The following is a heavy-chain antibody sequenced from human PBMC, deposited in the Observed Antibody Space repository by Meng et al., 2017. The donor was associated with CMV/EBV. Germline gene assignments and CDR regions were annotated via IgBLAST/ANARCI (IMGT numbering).Heavy chain of an antibody. J-gene: IGHJ4*02. V-gene: IGHV3-30*04. CDR2: ISYDGSNK. CDR1: GFTFSSYD. CDR3: ARGRDYDSSGYYGY. Sequence: GESLKISCAASGFTFSSYDMHWVRQAPGKGLEWVAVISYDGSNKYYADSVKGRFTISRDNSKNTLYLQMNSLRAEDTAVYYCARGRDYDSSGYYGYWGQGTLVTVSS. D-gene: IGHD3-22*01.